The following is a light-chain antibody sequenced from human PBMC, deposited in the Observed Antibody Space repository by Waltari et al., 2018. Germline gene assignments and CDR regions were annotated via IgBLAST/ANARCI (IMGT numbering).Light chain of an antibody. J-gene: IGLJ1*01. CDR1: SSDVGSPDL. V-gene: IGLV2-23*02. CDR3: CSSVGGISPYV. Sequence: QSALTQPASVSWSPGQSNTIPCTGTSSDVGSPDLVSWFQQHPRQAPKIIIYEVIKRASGVSNTFSGSKSGNTASLTISVLQAEDGADYYCCSSVGGISPYVFGAGTKVTVL. CDR2: EVI.